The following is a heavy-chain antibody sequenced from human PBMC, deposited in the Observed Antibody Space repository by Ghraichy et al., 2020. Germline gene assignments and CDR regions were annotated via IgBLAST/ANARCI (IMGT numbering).Heavy chain of an antibody. Sequence: ASVKVSCKASGYTFSNYGVSWVRQAPGQGLEWMGWISAYNGYTSYAQRLQGKVTMTIDTSTNTGYMELRSLRSDDTAVYYCARVYYKWYSGSYDLHYYYGMDVWGQGTTVTVSS. CDR3: ARVYYKWYSGSYDLHYYYGMDV. CDR2: ISAYNGYT. J-gene: IGHJ6*02. CDR1: GYTFSNYG. V-gene: IGHV1-18*01. D-gene: IGHD1-26*01.